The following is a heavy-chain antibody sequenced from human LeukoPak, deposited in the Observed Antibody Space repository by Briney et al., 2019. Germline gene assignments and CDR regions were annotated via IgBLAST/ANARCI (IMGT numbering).Heavy chain of an antibody. CDR1: GGSISSSSYY. Sequence: PSETLSLTCTVSGGSISSSSYYWGWIRQPPGKGLEWIGSLYYSGSTYYNPSLKSRVTISVDTSKNQISLKLSSVTAADTAVYYCARAPGSAYNAYYFDYWGQGTLVTISS. CDR3: ARAPGSAYNAYYFDY. CDR2: LYYSGST. D-gene: IGHD1-1*01. V-gene: IGHV4-39*07. J-gene: IGHJ4*02.